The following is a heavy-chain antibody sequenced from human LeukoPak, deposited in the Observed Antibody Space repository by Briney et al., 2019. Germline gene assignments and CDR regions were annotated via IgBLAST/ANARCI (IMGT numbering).Heavy chain of an antibody. CDR2: VYSGGST. CDR1: GFIVSANY. CDR3: ARDVGGRASGY. Sequence: GGSLRLSCAASGFIVSANYMSWVRQAPGEGLEWVSVVYSGGSTYYADSVKGRFTISRDNSKNTLYFQMNSLRAEDTAVYYCARDVGGRASGYWGQGTLVTVSS. D-gene: IGHD2-15*01. V-gene: IGHV3-53*01. J-gene: IGHJ4*02.